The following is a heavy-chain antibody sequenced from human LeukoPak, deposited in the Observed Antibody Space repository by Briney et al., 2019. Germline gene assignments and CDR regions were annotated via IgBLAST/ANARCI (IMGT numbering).Heavy chain of an antibody. Sequence: GGSRRLSCATSGFTFSTYAMHGVRQAQGKGLEWVPAISGSGGSTYYADSVKGRFTISRDNAKNSLYLQMNSLRAEDTALYYCAKADYYDSSGLYGMDVWGQGTTVTVSS. V-gene: IGHV3-23*01. CDR3: AKADYYDSSGLYGMDV. CDR1: GFTFSTYA. CDR2: ISGSGGST. J-gene: IGHJ6*02. D-gene: IGHD3-22*01.